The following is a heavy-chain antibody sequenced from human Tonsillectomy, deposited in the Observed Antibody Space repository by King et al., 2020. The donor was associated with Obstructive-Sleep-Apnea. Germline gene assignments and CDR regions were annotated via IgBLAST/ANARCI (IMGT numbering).Heavy chain of an antibody. V-gene: IGHV4-4*08. D-gene: IGHD4-17*01. J-gene: IGHJ5*02. CDR3: ARETVPTVTTGGGWFDP. CDR1: GGSIRGYY. Sequence: VQLQESGPGLVKPSETLALTCTVSGGSIRGYYWSWIRQPPGKGLEWIGYIYYSGSTNCNPSLKSRFTISEDTSKNQFSLKLSSVTAADTAVYYCARETVPTVTTGGGWFDPWGQGTLVTVSS. CDR2: IYYSGST.